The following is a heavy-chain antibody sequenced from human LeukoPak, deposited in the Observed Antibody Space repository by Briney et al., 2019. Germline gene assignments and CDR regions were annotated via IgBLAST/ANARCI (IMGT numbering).Heavy chain of an antibody. D-gene: IGHD3-10*01. CDR2: IYYSGST. V-gene: IGHV4-39*07. J-gene: IGHJ4*02. CDR3: ARRRLWYGSGSYYTPFSYYFDY. CDR1: GGSISSSSYY. Sequence: SETLSLTCTVSGGSISSSSYYWGWIRQPPGKGLEWIGSIYYSGSTYYNPSLKSRVTISVDTSKNQFSLKLSSVTAADTAVYYCARRRLWYGSGSYYTPFSYYFDYWGQGTLVTVSS.